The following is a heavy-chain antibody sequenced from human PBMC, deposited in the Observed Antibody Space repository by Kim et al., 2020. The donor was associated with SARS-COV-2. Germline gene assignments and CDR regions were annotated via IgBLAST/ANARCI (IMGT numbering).Heavy chain of an antibody. V-gene: IGHV3-30*04. CDR1: GFTFSSYA. Sequence: GGSLRLSCAASGFTFSSYAMHWVRQAPGKGLEWVAVISYDGSNKYYADSVKGRFTISRDNSKNTLYLQMNSLRAEDTAVYYCARGGYYDTSGAFDIWGQG. J-gene: IGHJ3*02. D-gene: IGHD3-22*01. CDR2: ISYDGSNK. CDR3: ARGGYYDTSGAFDI.